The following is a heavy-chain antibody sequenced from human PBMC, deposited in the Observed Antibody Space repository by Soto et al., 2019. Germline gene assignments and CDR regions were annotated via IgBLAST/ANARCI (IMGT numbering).Heavy chain of an antibody. V-gene: IGHV3-13*01. CDR3: ARGISADIVVVVATYGMDV. CDR2: IGTAGDT. J-gene: IGHJ6*02. D-gene: IGHD2-15*01. CDR1: GFTFSSYD. Sequence: EVQLVESGGGLVQPGGSLRLSCAASGFTFSSYDMHWVRQATGKGLEWVSAIGTAGDTYYPGSVKGRFTISRENAKNSLYLQMNSLRAEDTAVYYCARGISADIVVVVATYGMDVWGQGTTVTVSS.